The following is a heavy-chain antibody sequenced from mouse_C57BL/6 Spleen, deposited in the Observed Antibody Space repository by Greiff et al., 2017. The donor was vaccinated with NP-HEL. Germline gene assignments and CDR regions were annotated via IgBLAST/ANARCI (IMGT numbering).Heavy chain of an antibody. CDR3: ATLYGNYESYYAMDY. V-gene: IGHV1-55*01. CDR2: IYPGSGST. Sequence: VKLQQPGAELVKPGASVKMSCKASGYTFTSYWITWVKQRPGQGLEWIGDIYPGSGSTNYNEKFKSKATLTVDTSSSTAYMQLSSLTSEDSAVYYCATLYGNYESYYAMDYWGQGTSVTVSS. J-gene: IGHJ4*01. CDR1: GYTFTSYW. D-gene: IGHD2-1*01.